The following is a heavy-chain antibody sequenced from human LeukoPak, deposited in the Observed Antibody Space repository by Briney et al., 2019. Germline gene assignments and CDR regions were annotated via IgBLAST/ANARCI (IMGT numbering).Heavy chain of an antibody. CDR1: GYTFTAYY. CDR3: ARLGSGWFHFDY. Sequence: ASVKVSCTASGYTFTAYYIHWVRQAPGQGLEWLGWISPNSGATKSAQKFQGRVTMTSDTSISTAYMELSRPTSDDTAVYYCARLGSGWFHFDYWGQGTLVTVSS. D-gene: IGHD6-19*01. J-gene: IGHJ4*02. V-gene: IGHV1-2*02. CDR2: ISPNSGAT.